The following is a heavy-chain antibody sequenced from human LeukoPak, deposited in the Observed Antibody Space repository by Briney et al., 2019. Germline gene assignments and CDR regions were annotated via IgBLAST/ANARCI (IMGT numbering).Heavy chain of an antibody. CDR3: AKDHGYGQQGY. CDR1: GFTFSSYA. V-gene: IGHV3-23*01. Sequence: GGSLRLSCAASGFTFSSYAMSWVRQAPGKGLEWVSTISGSGSSTFYADSVKGRFTISRDNSKNTLYLQMNSLRAKDTAVYYCAKDHGYGQQGYWGQGTLVTVSS. D-gene: IGHD5-18*01. J-gene: IGHJ4*02. CDR2: ISGSGSST.